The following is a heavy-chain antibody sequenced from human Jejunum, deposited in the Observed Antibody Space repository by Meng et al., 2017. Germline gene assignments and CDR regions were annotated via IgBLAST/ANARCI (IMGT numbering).Heavy chain of an antibody. D-gene: IGHD5-12*01. CDR1: GFTFRTYE. J-gene: IGHJ4*02. V-gene: IGHV3-48*03. CDR2: ISPSGTVI. CDR3: ARGRSVADY. Sequence: GESLKISCTVSGFTFRTYEMNWVRQAPGRGPEWVSYISPSGTVIYYADSVKGRFTISRDNAKNSLYLQLNSVRAEDTAAYYCARGRSVADYWGQGSLVTVSS.